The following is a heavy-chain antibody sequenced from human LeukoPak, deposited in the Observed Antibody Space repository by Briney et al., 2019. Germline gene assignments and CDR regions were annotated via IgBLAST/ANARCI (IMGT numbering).Heavy chain of an antibody. V-gene: IGHV4-39*01. CDR2: IYYSGNT. CDR3: ARLWLGVRPPDY. J-gene: IGHJ4*02. CDR1: GGSISSSSYY. D-gene: IGHD3-10*01. Sequence: KPSETLSLTCTVSGGSISSSSYYWGWIRQAPGKGLEWIGSIYYSGNTYYNLSLRSRVTITVDTSKNQFSLKLSSVTAADTAVYYCARLWLGVRPPDYWGQGTLVTASS.